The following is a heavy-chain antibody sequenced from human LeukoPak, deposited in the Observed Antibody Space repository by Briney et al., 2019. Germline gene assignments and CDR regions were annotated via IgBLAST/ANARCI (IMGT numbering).Heavy chain of an antibody. CDR2: IKQDGSEK. D-gene: IGHD3-10*01. V-gene: IGHV3-7*01. Sequence: GGSLRLSCAASGFTFSSYWMSWVRQAPGKGLEWVANIKQDGSEKYYVDSEKGRFTISRDNAKNSLYLQMNSLRAGDTAVYYCAGTTMVRGVITQNWFDPWGQGTLVTVSS. J-gene: IGHJ5*02. CDR3: AGTTMVRGVITQNWFDP. CDR1: GFTFSSYW.